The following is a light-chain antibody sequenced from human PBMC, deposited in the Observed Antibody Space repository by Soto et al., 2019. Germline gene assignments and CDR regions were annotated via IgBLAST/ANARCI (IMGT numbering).Light chain of an antibody. J-gene: IGKJ1*01. CDR3: QQYNSYSPWT. CDR2: DAS. Sequence: DIQMTQSPSTLSASVGDRVTITCRASQSISSWLAWYQQKPGKAPKLLIYDASSLESGVPSRFSGSGSGTEFTLTISSLQPDDVATYYCQQYNSYSPWTFCQGTKVEIK. CDR1: QSISSW. V-gene: IGKV1-5*01.